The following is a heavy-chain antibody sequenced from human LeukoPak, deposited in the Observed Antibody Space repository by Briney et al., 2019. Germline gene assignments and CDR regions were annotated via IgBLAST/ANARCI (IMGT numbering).Heavy chain of an antibody. J-gene: IGHJ6*02. V-gene: IGHV4-59*08. Sequence: PSETLSLTCTVSGGSISSYYWSWIRQPPGKGLKWIGYIYYSGSTNYNPSLKSRVTISVDTSKNQFSLKLSSVTAADTAVYYCARHDRRARAVAGDYGMDVWGQGTTVTVSS. CDR3: ARHDRRARAVAGDYGMDV. CDR1: GGSISSYY. D-gene: IGHD6-19*01. CDR2: IYYSGST.